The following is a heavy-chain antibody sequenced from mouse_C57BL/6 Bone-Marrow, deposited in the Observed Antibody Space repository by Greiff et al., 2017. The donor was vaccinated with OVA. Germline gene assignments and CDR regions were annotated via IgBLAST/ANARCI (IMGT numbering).Heavy chain of an antibody. CDR1: GYTFTSYW. V-gene: IGHV1-74*01. CDR3: AFPYYYGGSGFAY. J-gene: IGHJ3*01. D-gene: IGHD1-1*01. Sequence: QVQLQQPGAELVKPGASVKVSCKASGYTFTSYWMHWVKQRPGQGLEWIGRIHPSDSDTNYNQKFKGKATLTVDKSSSTAYMQLSSLTSEDSAVYYCAFPYYYGGSGFAYWGQGTLVTVSA. CDR2: IHPSDSDT.